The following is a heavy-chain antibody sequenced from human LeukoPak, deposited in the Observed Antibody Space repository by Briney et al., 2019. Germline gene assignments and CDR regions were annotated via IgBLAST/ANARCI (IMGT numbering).Heavy chain of an antibody. CDR2: IYYSGNT. CDR3: ARDAY. CDR1: GGSISIDHYY. J-gene: IGHJ4*02. Sequence: SETLSLTCSVSGGSISIDHYYWGWLRQPPGKGLEWIGHIYYSGNTYYNPSLKSRVTISVDTSKNQFSLKLSSVTAADTAVYYCARDAYWGQGTLVTVSS. V-gene: IGHV4-39*07.